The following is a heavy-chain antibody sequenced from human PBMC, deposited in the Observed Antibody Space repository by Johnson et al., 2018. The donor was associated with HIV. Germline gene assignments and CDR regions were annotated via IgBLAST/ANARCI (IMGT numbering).Heavy chain of an antibody. J-gene: IGHJ3*02. CDR3: ARDLRGAFDI. Sequence: EVQLVESGGGLVQPGGSLRLSCAASGFTFSSYAMHWVRQAPGKGLEWVANIKQDGSEKYYVDSVKGRFTISRDNAKNSLYLQINSLRAEDTAVYYCARDLRGAFDIWGQGTMVTVSS. CDR2: IKQDGSEK. CDR1: GFTFSSYA. V-gene: IGHV3-7*01.